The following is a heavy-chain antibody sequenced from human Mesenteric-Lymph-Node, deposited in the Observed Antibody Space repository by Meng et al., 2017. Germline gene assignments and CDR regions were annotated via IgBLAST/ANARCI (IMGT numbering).Heavy chain of an antibody. V-gene: IGHV1-18*01. CDR2: ISAYNGNT. CDR1: GYTFTSYG. Sequence: QVQPVQSGAEVKKPGAAVKVACKASGYTFTSYGISWVRQAPGQGLEWMGWISAYNGNTNYAQKLQGRVTMTTDTSTSTAYMELRSLRSDDTAVYYCARGGPNDFWSGYLDYWGQGTLVTVSS. J-gene: IGHJ4*02. CDR3: ARGGPNDFWSGYLDY. D-gene: IGHD3-3*01.